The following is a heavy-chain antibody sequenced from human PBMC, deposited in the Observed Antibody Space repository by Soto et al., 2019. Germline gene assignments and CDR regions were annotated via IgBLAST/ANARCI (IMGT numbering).Heavy chain of an antibody. V-gene: IGHV3-23*01. Sequence: GWSLRLSCAVSGFTFSSYAMSWVRQAPGKGLEWVAGISGSGERTYYADSVKGRFTISRDNSKNTLYLQMNSLRDEDTAVYYCARDPHALDFWGQGILVTVSS. J-gene: IGHJ4*02. CDR3: ARDPHALDF. CDR2: ISGSGERT. CDR1: GFTFSSYA.